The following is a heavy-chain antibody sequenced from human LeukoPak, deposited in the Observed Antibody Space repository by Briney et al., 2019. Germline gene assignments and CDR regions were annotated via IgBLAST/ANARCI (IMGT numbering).Heavy chain of an antibody. V-gene: IGHV3-23*01. CDR3: AKGNPLFYFDY. J-gene: IGHJ4*02. CDR1: GFTFSSSA. D-gene: IGHD2-21*01. CDR2: ISGSGGST. Sequence: GGSLRLSCTASGFTFSSSAMRWVRQTPGKGLEWVSSISGSGGSTYYADSVKGRFTISRDNSKNTVYLQMNSLRAEDTAVYYCAKGNPLFYFDYWGQGTLVTVSS.